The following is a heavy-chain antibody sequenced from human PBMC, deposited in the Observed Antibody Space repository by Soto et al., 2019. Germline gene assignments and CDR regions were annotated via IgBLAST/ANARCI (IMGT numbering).Heavy chain of an antibody. CDR2: IWYDGSNK. D-gene: IGHD6-19*01. V-gene: IGHV3-33*01. Sequence: QVQLVESGGGVVQPGRSLRLSCAASGFTFSSYGMHWVRQAPGKGLEWVAVIWYDGSNKYYADSVKGRFTISRDNSKNPLYLQMNSPRAEDTAVYYCARVASITSYSSGWYYFDYWGQGTLVTVSS. CDR1: GFTFSSYG. CDR3: ARVASITSYSSGWYYFDY. J-gene: IGHJ4*02.